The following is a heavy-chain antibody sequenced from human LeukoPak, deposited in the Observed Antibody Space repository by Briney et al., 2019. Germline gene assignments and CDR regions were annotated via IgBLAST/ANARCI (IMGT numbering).Heavy chain of an antibody. CDR1: GFTFNSDG. Sequence: GGSLRLSCEASGFTFNSDGMHWVRQAPGKGLEWVAFIQSDGIRKEYADSVRGRFTISRDNSKNTLYLQMNSLRAEDTAVYYCAKVRVYCSSTSCYYDYWGQGTLVTVSS. J-gene: IGHJ4*02. D-gene: IGHD2-2*01. CDR3: AKVRVYCSSTSCYYDY. V-gene: IGHV3-30*02. CDR2: IQSDGIRK.